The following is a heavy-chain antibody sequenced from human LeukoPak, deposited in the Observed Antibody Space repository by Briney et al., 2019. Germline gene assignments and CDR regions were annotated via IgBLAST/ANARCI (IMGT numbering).Heavy chain of an antibody. Sequence: PSETLSLTCTVSGGSISSYYWSWIRQPAGKGLEWIGRIYTSGSTNYNPSLKSRVTMSVDTSKNQFSLKLSSVTAADTAVYYCARVQVADIAAAGTVWFDPWGQGTLVTVSS. D-gene: IGHD6-13*01. CDR3: ARVQVADIAAAGTVWFDP. CDR1: GGSISSYY. V-gene: IGHV4-4*07. J-gene: IGHJ5*02. CDR2: IYTSGST.